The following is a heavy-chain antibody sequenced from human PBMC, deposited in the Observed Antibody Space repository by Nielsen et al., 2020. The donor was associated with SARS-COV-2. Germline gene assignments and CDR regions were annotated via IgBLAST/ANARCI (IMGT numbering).Heavy chain of an antibody. D-gene: IGHD6-19*01. CDR3: ARGLIAVAGPYYFDY. CDR1: GYTITSYG. J-gene: IGHJ4*02. Sequence: ASVKVSCKASGYTITSYGISWVRQAPGQGLEWMGWISGHNGNTNYAQKLQDRVTMTTDTSTSTAYMELRSLTSVDAAVYYCARGLIAVAGPYYFDYWGQGTLVTVSS. CDR2: ISGHNGNT. V-gene: IGHV1-18*01.